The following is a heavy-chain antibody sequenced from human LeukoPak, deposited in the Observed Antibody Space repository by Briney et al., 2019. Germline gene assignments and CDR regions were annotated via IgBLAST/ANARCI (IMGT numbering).Heavy chain of an antibody. CDR1: GFTFSSYG. D-gene: IGHD3-10*01. J-gene: IGHJ4*02. V-gene: IGHV3-30*18. CDR3: AKADSSWFSCLNY. Sequence: GGSLRLSCAASGFTFSSYGMHWVRQAPGKGLEWVAVISYDGSNKYYADSVKGRFTISRDNSKNTLYLQMNSLRAEDTAVYYCAKADSSWFSCLNYWGQGTLVTVSS. CDR2: ISYDGSNK.